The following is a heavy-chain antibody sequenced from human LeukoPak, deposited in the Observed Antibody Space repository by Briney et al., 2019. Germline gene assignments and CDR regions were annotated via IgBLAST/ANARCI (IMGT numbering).Heavy chain of an antibody. Sequence: GASVTVSCKASGYTFTSYGISWVRQAPGQGLEWMGWISAYNGNTNYAQKLQGRVTMTTDTSTSTAYMELRSLRSDDTAVYYCAREAPLEELYYYGMDVWGQGTTVTVSS. CDR3: AREAPLEELYYYGMDV. D-gene: IGHD1-26*01. J-gene: IGHJ6*02. CDR1: GYTFTSYG. CDR2: ISAYNGNT. V-gene: IGHV1-18*01.